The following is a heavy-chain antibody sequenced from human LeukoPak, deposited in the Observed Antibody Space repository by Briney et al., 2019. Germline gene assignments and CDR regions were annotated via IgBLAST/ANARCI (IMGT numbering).Heavy chain of an antibody. CDR3: AKDSYSKGDY. J-gene: IGHJ4*02. Sequence: GGSLTLSCAASGSTFSYHWMTWVRQAPGKGLEWVANIKNDGTVKNYVDSVKGRFTISRDNAKNSLYLQMNSLRAEDAGVYYCAKDSYSKGDYWGQGVLVTVSS. CDR1: GSTFSYHW. V-gene: IGHV3-7*01. CDR2: IKNDGTVK. D-gene: IGHD5-18*01.